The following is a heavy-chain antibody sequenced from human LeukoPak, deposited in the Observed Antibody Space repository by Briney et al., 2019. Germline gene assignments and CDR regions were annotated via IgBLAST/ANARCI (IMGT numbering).Heavy chain of an antibody. D-gene: IGHD3-22*01. CDR2: ISSSSSTL. V-gene: IGHV3-48*04. CDR1: GFTFSNYN. J-gene: IGHJ4*02. CDR3: ARDYYDNSGYYWGSY. Sequence: GGSLRLSCAASGFTFSNYNMNWVRQAPGKGLEWVSYISSSSSTLYYADSVKGRFTISRDNAKNSLYLQMNSLRAEDTAVYFCARDYYDNSGYYWGSYWGQGTLVTVSS.